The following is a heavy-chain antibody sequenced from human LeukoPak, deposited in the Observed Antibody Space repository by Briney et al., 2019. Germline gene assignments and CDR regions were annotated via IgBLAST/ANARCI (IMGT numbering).Heavy chain of an antibody. CDR2: INHSGST. CDR1: GGSFSGYY. V-gene: IGHV4-34*01. J-gene: IGHJ5*02. Sequence: SETLSLTCAVYGGSFSGYYWSWIRQPPGKGLEWIGEINHSGSTNYNPSLKSRVTISVDTSKNQFSLKLSSVTAADTAVYYCARLYTWFDPWGQGTLVIVSS. CDR3: ARLYTWFDP.